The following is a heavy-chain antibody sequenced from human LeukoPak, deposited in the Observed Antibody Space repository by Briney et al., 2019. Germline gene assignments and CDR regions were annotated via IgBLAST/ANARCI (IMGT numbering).Heavy chain of an antibody. CDR2: IHSTGST. Sequence: SETLSLTCTVSGGSVSGYYWSSIRQSAGKGLEWIGRIHSTGSTNYNPSLKSRVTMSVDTSKNQFSLKLTSVTAADTAIYYCAREHPVAIAPDHWGQGTLVIVSS. CDR1: GGSVSGYY. CDR3: AREHPVAIAPDH. V-gene: IGHV4-4*07. J-gene: IGHJ4*02. D-gene: IGHD5-12*01.